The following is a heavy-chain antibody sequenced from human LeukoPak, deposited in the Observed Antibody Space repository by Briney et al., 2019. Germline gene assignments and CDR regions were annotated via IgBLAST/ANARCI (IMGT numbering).Heavy chain of an antibody. CDR1: GGTFSSYA. CDR2: IIPIFGTA. D-gene: IGHD4-11*01. V-gene: IGHV1-69*06. CDR3: ARGRLPIVLGAFDI. J-gene: IGHJ3*02. Sequence: AASVKVSCKASGGTFSSYAISWVRQAPGQGLEWMGGIIPIFGTANYAQKFQGRDTITADKSTSTAYMELSSLRSEDTAVYYCARGRLPIVLGAFDIWGQGTMVTVSS.